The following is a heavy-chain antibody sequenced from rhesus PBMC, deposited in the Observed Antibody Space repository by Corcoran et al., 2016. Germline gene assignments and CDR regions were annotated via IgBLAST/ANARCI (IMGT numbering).Heavy chain of an antibody. V-gene: IGHV3-201*01. CDR2: IRWDGGST. CDR1: GFTFDDYA. J-gene: IGHJ6*01. Sequence: EVQLVESGGGVVQPGGSLRLSCAASGFTFDDYAMHWVRPPPGKGLEWVSAIRWDGGSTGYADSVKGRFTISRDNAKNSLYLQMDRLRAEDTALYYCAKGTGGLDSWGQGVVVTVSS. D-gene: IGHD1-20*01. CDR3: AKGTGGLDS.